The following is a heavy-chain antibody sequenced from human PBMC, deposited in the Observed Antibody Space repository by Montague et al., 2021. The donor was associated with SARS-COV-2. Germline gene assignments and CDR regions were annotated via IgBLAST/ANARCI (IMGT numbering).Heavy chain of an antibody. V-gene: IGHV4-59*11. CDR1: GGSISGHY. J-gene: IGHJ6*02. Sequence: SETLSLTCIVSGGSISGHYWSWFRQTPEKGLEWIGYIYYLGTTNYNPSLKTRVTFSVDTSKNQLSLMLTSVTAADTAVYYCARNGGAALPGLLLGMDVWGQGTTVTVSS. CDR3: ARNGGAALPGLLLGMDV. D-gene: IGHD6-19*01. CDR2: IYYLGTT.